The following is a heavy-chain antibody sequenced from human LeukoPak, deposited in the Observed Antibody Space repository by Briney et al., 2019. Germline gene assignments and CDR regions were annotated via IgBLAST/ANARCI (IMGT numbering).Heavy chain of an antibody. CDR2: IYTSGST. CDR1: GGSISSGSYY. J-gene: IGHJ4*02. D-gene: IGHD1-26*01. CDR3: ARDGGIVGAVDY. Sequence: YPSETLSLTCTVSGGSISSGSYYWSWIRQPAGKGLEWIGRIYTSGSTNYNPSLKSRVTISVDTSKNQFSLKLSSVTAADTAVYYCARDGGIVGAVDYWGQGTLVTVSS. V-gene: IGHV4-61*02.